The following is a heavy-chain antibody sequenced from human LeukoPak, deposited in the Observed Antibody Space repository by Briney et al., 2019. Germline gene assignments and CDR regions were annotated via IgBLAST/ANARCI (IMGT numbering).Heavy chain of an antibody. J-gene: IGHJ6*04. CDR1: GFTFSSYA. CDR3: AKDGSYCSSTSRYHRANYYYGMDV. Sequence: PGGSLRLSCAASGFTFSSYAMSWVRQAPGKGLEWVSAISGSGGSTYYADSVKGRFTISRDNSKNTLYLQMNSLRAEDTAVYYCAKDGSYCSSTSRYHRANYYYGMDVWGKGTTVTVSS. D-gene: IGHD2-2*01. V-gene: IGHV3-23*01. CDR2: ISGSGGST.